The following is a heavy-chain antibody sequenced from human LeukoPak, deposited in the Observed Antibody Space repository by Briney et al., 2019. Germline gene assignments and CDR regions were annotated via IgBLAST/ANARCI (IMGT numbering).Heavy chain of an antibody. V-gene: IGHV4-61*01. D-gene: IGHD2-2*01. Sequence: SETLSLTCTVSGGSISSGSYYWSWIRQPPGKGLEWVGYIYYSGSTNYNPSLKSRVTISVDTSKNQFSLKLSSVTAADTAVYYCARPSSDRGNDAFDIWGQGTMVTVSS. J-gene: IGHJ3*02. CDR3: ARPSSDRGNDAFDI. CDR2: IYYSGST. CDR1: GGSISSGSYY.